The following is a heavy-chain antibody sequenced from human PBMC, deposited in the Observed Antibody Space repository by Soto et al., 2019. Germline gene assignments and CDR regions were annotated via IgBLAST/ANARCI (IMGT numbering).Heavy chain of an antibody. CDR2: IIPIFGTA. CDR1: GGTFSSYA. V-gene: IGHV1-69*13. CDR3: ARESRYCSGGICHLLRCIDY. D-gene: IGHD2-15*01. J-gene: IGHJ4*02. Sequence: ASVKVSCKASGGTFSSYAISWVRQAPGQGLEWMGGIIPIFGTANYAQKFQGRVTITADESTSTAYMELSSLRSEDTAVYYCARESRYCSGGICHLLRCIDYRDQGTLVTGS.